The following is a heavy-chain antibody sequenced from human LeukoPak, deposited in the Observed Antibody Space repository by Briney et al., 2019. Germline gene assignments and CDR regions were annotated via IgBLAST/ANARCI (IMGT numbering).Heavy chain of an antibody. V-gene: IGHV4-61*02. D-gene: IGHD6-6*01. Sequence: SETLSLTCTVSGGSISSGSYYWSWIRQPAGKGLEWIGRIYTSGSTNYNPSLKSRVTISVDTSKNQFSLKLSSVTAADTAVYYCARGGIAARQNWFGPWGQGTLVTVSS. CDR1: GGSISSGSYY. CDR3: ARGGIAARQNWFGP. J-gene: IGHJ5*02. CDR2: IYTSGST.